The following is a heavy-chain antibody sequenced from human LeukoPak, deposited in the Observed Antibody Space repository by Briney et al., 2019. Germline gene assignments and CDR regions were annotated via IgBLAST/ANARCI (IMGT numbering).Heavy chain of an antibody. D-gene: IGHD2-2*01. J-gene: IGHJ6*03. CDR1: GYRFTSYW. V-gene: IGHV5-51*01. CDR3: ARQTPAATVPHLYYYYYMDV. CDR2: IYTGDSDT. Sequence: GESLKISCKGSGYRFTSYWIGWVGQMPGKGLEWMGIIYTGDSDTRYSPSFQGQVTISADKSISTAYLQWSSLKASDTAMYYCARQTPAATVPHLYYYYYMDVWGKGTTVTVSS.